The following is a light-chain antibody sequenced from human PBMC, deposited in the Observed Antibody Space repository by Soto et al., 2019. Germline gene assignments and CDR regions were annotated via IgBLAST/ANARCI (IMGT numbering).Light chain of an antibody. J-gene: IGLJ1*01. Sequence: QSALTQPASVSGSPGQSITISCTGTSSDVGGYNYVSWYQQHPGKAPKLMIYEVSNRPSGLSNRFSGSKSGNTASLTISGLQADDEADYYCSSYTSSSTLVVFGTGTQLTVL. V-gene: IGLV2-14*01. CDR3: SSYTSSSTLVV. CDR2: EVS. CDR1: SSDVGGYNY.